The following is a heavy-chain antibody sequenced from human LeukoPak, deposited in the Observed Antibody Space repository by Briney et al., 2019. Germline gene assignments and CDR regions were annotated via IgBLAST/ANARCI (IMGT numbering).Heavy chain of an antibody. CDR3: AKSNGYGLIDI. Sequence: PSETLSLTCTVSGGSISRYYWSWIRQPPGKGLEWIGYIYYSGSANYNPSLKSRVTISLDKSRKQFSLTQNSVNAAGPAVYYGAKSNGYGLIDIWGQGKMVTVSS. CDR2: IYYSGSA. D-gene: IGHD3-10*01. CDR1: GGSISRYY. V-gene: IGHV4-59*12. J-gene: IGHJ3*02.